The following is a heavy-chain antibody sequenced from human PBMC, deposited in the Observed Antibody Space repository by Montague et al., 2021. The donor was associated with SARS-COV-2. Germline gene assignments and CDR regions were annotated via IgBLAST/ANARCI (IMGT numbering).Heavy chain of an antibody. CDR2: IYRDDDK. J-gene: IGHJ5*02. CDR3: ADRRDIYDFWSGYYTGQTYDAFYWFDP. D-gene: IGHD3-3*01. V-gene: IGHV2-5*02. Sequence: PALVKPTQTLTLTCTFSGFSLSTTGVGVGWIRQPPGKALEWLALIYRDDDKRYSPSLKNRLAITKDTSKNQVVLTMTNMDPVDTATYYCADRRDIYDFWSGYYTGQTYDAFYWFDPWGQGILVIVSS. CDR1: GFSLSTTGVG.